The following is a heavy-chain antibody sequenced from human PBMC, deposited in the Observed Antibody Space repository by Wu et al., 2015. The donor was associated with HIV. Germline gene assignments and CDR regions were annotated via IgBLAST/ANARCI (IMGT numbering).Heavy chain of an antibody. J-gene: IGHJ4*02. CDR3: FIYIHWASGYLKDH. CDR2: INPKTGDT. D-gene: IGHD3-22*01. CDR1: GYMFILYF. V-gene: IGHV1-2*02. Sequence: QVHLVQSGTEVKKSGASVRVSCKTSGYMFILYFIHYVRQAPGQGLEWVGSINPKTGDTHFGLRFQGRVTLTSDTSTSTAYLDMNSLTYDDTAIYYCFIYIHWASGYLKDHWGQGTQVTVSS.